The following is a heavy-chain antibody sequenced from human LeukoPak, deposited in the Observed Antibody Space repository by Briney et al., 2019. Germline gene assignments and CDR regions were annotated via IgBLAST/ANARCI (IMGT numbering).Heavy chain of an antibody. D-gene: IGHD3-22*01. V-gene: IGHV4-59*12. J-gene: IGHJ3*02. CDR1: GGSISSYY. Sequence: SETLSLTCTVSGGSISSYYWSWIRQPPGKGLEWIGYIYYSGSTNYNPSLKSRVTISVDTSKNQFSLKLSSVTAADTAVYYCASTYYDSNAFDIWGQGTMVTVSS. CDR3: ASTYYDSNAFDI. CDR2: IYYSGST.